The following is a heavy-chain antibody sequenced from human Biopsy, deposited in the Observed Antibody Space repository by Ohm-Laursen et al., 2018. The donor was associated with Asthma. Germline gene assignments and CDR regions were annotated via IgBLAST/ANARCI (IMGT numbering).Heavy chain of an antibody. CDR3: ARARSGNYFDY. D-gene: IGHD5-12*01. J-gene: IGHJ4*02. V-gene: IGHV3-11*01. CDR2: INGKSNSI. CDR1: GFTFSDYY. Sequence: SLRLSCAASGFTFSDYYMSWIRQAPGKGLEWISYINGKSNSIEYADSVKGRFTISRDNAKNSLYLQMNSLRAEDTAVYYCARARSGNYFDYWGQGTLVTVSS.